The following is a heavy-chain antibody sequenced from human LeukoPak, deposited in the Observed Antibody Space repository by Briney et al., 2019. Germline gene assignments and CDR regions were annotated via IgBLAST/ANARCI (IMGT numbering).Heavy chain of an antibody. D-gene: IGHD2-2*01. Sequence: GGSLRLSCAASGFTVSNGWMSWVRQAPGKGLEWVGGIKNQREGGTTDYAATVRGRLTMSRDVSKNTLYLQMESLKTGDTAVYYCATSNHIVSVPAALTDYYYDMDVWGQGTTVTASS. CDR2: IKNQREGGTT. J-gene: IGHJ6*02. CDR1: GFTVSNGW. CDR3: ATSNHIVSVPAALTDYYYDMDV. V-gene: IGHV3-15*01.